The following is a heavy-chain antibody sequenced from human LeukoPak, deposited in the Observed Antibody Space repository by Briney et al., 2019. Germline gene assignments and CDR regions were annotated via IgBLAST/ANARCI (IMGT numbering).Heavy chain of an antibody. J-gene: IGHJ4*02. CDR3: ARSREYCSGGSCYSGFYY. Sequence: SVKVSCKASGGTFSSYAISWVRQAPGPGLEWMGGIIPIFGTANYAQKFQGRVTITADESTSTAYMELSSLRSEDTAVYYCARSREYCSGGSCYSGFYYWGQGTLVTVSS. CDR2: IIPIFGTA. V-gene: IGHV1-69*01. CDR1: GGTFSSYA. D-gene: IGHD2-15*01.